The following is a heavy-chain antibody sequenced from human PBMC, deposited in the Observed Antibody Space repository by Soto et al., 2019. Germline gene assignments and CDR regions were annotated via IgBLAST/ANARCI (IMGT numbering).Heavy chain of an antibody. D-gene: IGHD3-22*01. CDR1: GYTFTSYG. V-gene: IGHV1-18*01. CDR3: ARELYYDSSGYPPLQH. J-gene: IGHJ1*01. CDR2: IRAYNGNT. Sequence: GASVTVSCKASGYTFTSYGISWVRQPPGQGLEWMGWIRAYNGNTNYAQKHQGRGTMTTDTAKGTAYMELRSLRSDDTAVYYCARELYYDSSGYPPLQHWGQGTLVTVSS.